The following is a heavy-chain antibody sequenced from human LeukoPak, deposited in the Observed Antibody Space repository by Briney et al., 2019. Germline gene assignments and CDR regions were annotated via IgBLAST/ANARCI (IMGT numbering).Heavy chain of an antibody. Sequence: GASVMVSCKASGYTFTSYGISWVRQAPGQGLEWMGWISAYNGNTNYAQKLQGRVTMTTDTSTSTAYMELRSLRSDDTAVYYCARALSFCGGDCYLGDYWGQGTLVTVSS. CDR3: ARALSFCGGDCYLGDY. J-gene: IGHJ4*02. V-gene: IGHV1-18*01. CDR1: GYTFTSYG. CDR2: ISAYNGNT. D-gene: IGHD2-21*02.